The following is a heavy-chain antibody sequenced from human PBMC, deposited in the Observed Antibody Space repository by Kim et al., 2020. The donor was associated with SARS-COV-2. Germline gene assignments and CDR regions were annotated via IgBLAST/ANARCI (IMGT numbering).Heavy chain of an antibody. J-gene: IGHJ6*03. D-gene: IGHD3-10*01. V-gene: IGHV3-23*01. CDR1: GFTFSSYA. CDR2: ISGSGGST. CDR3: YGSWSYSYYYYYMDV. Sequence: GGSLRLSCAASGFTFSSYAMSWVRQAPGKGLEWVSAISGSGGSTYYADSVKGRFTISRDNSKNTLYLQMNSLRAEDTAVYYCYGSWSYSYYYYYMDVWGKGTTVTVSS.